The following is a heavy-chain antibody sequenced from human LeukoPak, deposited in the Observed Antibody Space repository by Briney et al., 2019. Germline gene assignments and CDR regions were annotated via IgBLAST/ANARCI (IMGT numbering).Heavy chain of an antibody. CDR2: ISYDGSNK. D-gene: IGHD3-10*01. J-gene: IGHJ4*02. Sequence: PGGSLRLSCAASGFTFSSYGMHWVRQAPGKGLEWVAVISYDGSNKYYADSVKGRFTISRDNSKNTLFLQMNSLRAEDTAVYYCAKEDYFGSGSYLGYWGQGTLVTVFS. CDR1: GFTFSSYG. CDR3: AKEDYFGSGSYLGY. V-gene: IGHV3-30*18.